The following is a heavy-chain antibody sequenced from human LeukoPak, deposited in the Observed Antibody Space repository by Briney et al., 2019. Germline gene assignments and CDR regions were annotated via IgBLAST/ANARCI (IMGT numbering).Heavy chain of an antibody. V-gene: IGHV1-46*01. J-gene: IGHJ5*02. CDR2: INPSGGST. D-gene: IGHD3-10*01. CDR1: GYTFTSYY. CDR3: AKGRTSYYYGSGANWFDP. Sequence: ASVKVSCKASGYTFTSYYMHWVRQAPGQGLEWMGIINPSGGSTSYAQKFQGRVTMTRDMSTSTVYMELSSLRSEDTAVYYCAKGRTSYYYGSGANWFDPWGQGTLVTVSS.